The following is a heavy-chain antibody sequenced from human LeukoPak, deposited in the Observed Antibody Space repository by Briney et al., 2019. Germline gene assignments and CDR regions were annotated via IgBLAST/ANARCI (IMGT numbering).Heavy chain of an antibody. J-gene: IGHJ6*03. D-gene: IGHD2-2*01. CDR2: IYHSGST. V-gene: IGHV4-38-2*02. CDR3: ARAGGCSSTSCFFYYYYYYMDV. CDR1: GYSISSGYY. Sequence: SETLSLTCTVSGYSISSGYYWGWIRQPPGKGLEWIGSIYHSGSTYYNPSLKSRVTISVDTSKNQFSLKLSSVTAADMAVYYCARAGGCSSTSCFFYYYYYYMDVWGKGTTVTVSS.